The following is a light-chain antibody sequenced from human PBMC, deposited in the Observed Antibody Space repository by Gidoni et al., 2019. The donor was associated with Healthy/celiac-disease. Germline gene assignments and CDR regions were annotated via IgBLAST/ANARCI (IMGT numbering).Light chain of an antibody. V-gene: IGKV1-39*01. J-gene: IGKJ1*01. CDR1: QSISSY. Sequence: DIQMTQSPSSLSASVGDRVTITCRASQSISSYLNWYQQKPGKAPKLLIYAASSLQSGVPSRFSGSGSGTDFTLTSSSLQPEDFATYYCQQSYSTPPRTFGQXTKVEIK. CDR2: AAS. CDR3: QQSYSTPPRT.